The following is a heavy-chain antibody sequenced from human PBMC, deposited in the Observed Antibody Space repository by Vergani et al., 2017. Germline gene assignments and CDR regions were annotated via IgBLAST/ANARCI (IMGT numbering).Heavy chain of an antibody. CDR2: ISFDGTNE. CDR1: GFALNRHA. CDR3: VRDRGLCVGGRCYTEAWDY. Sequence: QVQLVESGGGVVQPGTSLRLSCVVSGFALNRHAMYWVRQAPGKGLEWVVGISFDGTNEYYPDLVKGRFTIARDIAKNTLYLQLRSLRLEDTGVYHWVRDRGLCVGGRCYTEAWDYWVQGTPVTVSS. D-gene: IGHD2-2*02. V-gene: IGHV3-30-3*01. J-gene: IGHJ4*02.